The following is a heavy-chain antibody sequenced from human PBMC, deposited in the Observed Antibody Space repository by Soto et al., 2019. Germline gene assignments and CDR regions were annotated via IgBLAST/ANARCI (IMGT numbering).Heavy chain of an antibody. V-gene: IGHV3-30*18. D-gene: IGHD6-19*01. J-gene: IGHJ5*02. CDR3: AKLEGSVPVDGDWFDP. CDR2: ISHDGSFK. CDR1: GFSFSSHG. Sequence: QVQLVESGEGVVQPGRSLRLSCAASGFSFSSHGMHWVRQAPGRGLEWVAVISHDGSFKSYADSLRGRFTVSRDNSKNTLYLQIHSLRPEDTAVYYCAKLEGSVPVDGDWFDPWGQGTLVTVSS.